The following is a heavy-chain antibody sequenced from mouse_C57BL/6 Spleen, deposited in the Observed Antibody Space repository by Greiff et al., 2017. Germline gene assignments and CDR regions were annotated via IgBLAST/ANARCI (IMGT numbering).Heavy chain of an antibody. V-gene: IGHV1-22*01. J-gene: IGHJ3*01. CDR1: GYTFTDYN. D-gene: IGHD1-1*01. CDR2: INPNNGGT. CDR3: ARSGGYYYGSGFAY. Sequence: EVQLQQSGPELVKPGASVKMSCKASGYTFTDYNMHWVKQSHGKSLEWIGYINPNNGGTSYNQKFKGKATLTVNKSSSTAYMELRSLTSEDSAVYYCARSGGYYYGSGFAYWGQGTLVTVSA.